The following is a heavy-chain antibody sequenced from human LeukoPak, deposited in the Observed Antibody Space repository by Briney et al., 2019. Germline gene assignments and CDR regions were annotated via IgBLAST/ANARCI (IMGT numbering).Heavy chain of an antibody. CDR1: GGSFSGYY. CDR3: ARPPRRGHFDY. V-gene: IGHV4-34*01. CDR2: INHSGST. D-gene: IGHD3-10*01. J-gene: IGHJ4*02. Sequence: SETLSLTCAVYGGSFSGYYWSWIRQPPGKGLEWIGEINHSGSTNYNPSLKSRVTISVDTSKNQFSLKLSSVTAADTAVYYCARPPRRGHFDYWGQGTLVTVSS.